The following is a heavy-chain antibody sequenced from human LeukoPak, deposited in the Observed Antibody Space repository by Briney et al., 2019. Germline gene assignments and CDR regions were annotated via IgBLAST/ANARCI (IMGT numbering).Heavy chain of an antibody. Sequence: KPSETLSLTCTVSGGSISSYYWSWIRQPPGKGLEWIGYIYYSGSTNCNPSLKSRVTISVDTSKNQFSLKLSSVTAADTAVYYCARANTMVRGVRPYYFDYWGQGTLVTVSS. CDR2: IYYSGST. CDR3: ARANTMVRGVRPYYFDY. V-gene: IGHV4-59*01. D-gene: IGHD3-10*01. J-gene: IGHJ4*02. CDR1: GGSISSYY.